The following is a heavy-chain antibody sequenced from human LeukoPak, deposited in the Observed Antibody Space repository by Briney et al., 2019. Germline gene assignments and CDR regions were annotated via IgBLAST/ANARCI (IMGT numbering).Heavy chain of an antibody. CDR2: IIPIFGTA. Sequence: SVKVSCKASGYTFTSYDINWVRQATGQGLEWMGGIIPIFGTANYAQKFQGRVTITADESTSTAYMELSSLRSEDTAVYYCARVRGIAAGRYYFDYWGQGTLVTVSS. D-gene: IGHD6-13*01. CDR3: ARVRGIAAGRYYFDY. J-gene: IGHJ4*02. CDR1: GYTFTSYD. V-gene: IGHV1-69*13.